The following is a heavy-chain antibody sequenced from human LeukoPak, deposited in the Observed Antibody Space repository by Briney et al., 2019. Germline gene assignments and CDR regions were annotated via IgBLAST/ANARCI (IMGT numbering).Heavy chain of an antibody. Sequence: ASVKVSCKASGYTFTGYYMHWVRQAPGQGLEWMGWINPNSGGTNYAQKSQGRVTMTRDTSISTAYMELSRLRSDDTAVYYCARDKWRVVPAVYYYYYYMDVWGKGTTVTVSS. D-gene: IGHD2-2*01. CDR3: ARDKWRVVPAVYYYYYYMDV. J-gene: IGHJ6*03. CDR2: INPNSGGT. CDR1: GYTFTGYY. V-gene: IGHV1-2*02.